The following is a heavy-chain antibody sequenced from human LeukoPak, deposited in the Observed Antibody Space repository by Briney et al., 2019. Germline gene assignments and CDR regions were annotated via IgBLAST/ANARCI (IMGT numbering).Heavy chain of an antibody. V-gene: IGHV3-48*03. CDR1: GFMFRSFE. CDR3: ALLAVASDFDY. J-gene: IGHJ4*02. Sequence: GGSLRLSCAASGFMFRSFEMYWVRQAPGKGLEWVAYISSGATTMYYADSVKGRFAISRDDAKNSLFLQMNSLRAEDTAVYYCALLAVASDFDYWGQGTLVTVSS. D-gene: IGHD6-19*01. CDR2: ISSGATTM.